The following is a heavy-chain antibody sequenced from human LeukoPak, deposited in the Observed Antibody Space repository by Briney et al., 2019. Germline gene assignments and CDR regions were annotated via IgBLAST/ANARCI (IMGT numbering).Heavy chain of an antibody. J-gene: IGHJ4*02. CDR1: GGSFSTYY. D-gene: IGHD3-22*01. CDR3: ARENSYYDSSGYYYGSGYFDY. Sequence: PSETLSLTCTVSGGSFSTYYWSWIRQPPGKGLEWIGYIYYSGSTNYNPSLRSRVTISVDTSKNQFSLRLSSVTSADTALYYCARENSYYDSSGYYYGSGYFDYWGRGTLVTVSS. V-gene: IGHV4-59*01. CDR2: IYYSGST.